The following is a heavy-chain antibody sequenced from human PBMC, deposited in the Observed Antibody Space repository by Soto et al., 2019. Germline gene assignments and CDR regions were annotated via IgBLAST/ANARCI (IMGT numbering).Heavy chain of an antibody. V-gene: IGHV3-15*07. CDR3: TTDSYSTIIIVRFDY. J-gene: IGHJ4*01. CDR2: IKSKTDGGTT. CDR1: GFTFSNAW. D-gene: IGHD3-22*01. Sequence: GGSLRLSCAASGFTFSNAWINWVRQAPGKGLEWVGRIKSKTDGGTTDYAAPVKGRFAISRDDSNNMVYLQMNSLKTEDTAVYYCTTDSYSTIIIVRFDYWGHGTLVTVSS.